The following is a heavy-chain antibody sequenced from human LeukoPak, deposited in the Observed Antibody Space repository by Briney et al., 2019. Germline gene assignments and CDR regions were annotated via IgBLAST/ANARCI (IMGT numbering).Heavy chain of an antibody. J-gene: IGHJ3*02. CDR1: GFTFSSYW. V-gene: IGHV3-7*03. Sequence: TGGSLRLSCAASGFTFSSYWMSWVRQAPGEGLEWVAKINQDGTEKAYVDSVRGRFTISRDNAKNSLFLQMNSLRAEDTAVYYCARVGSGNFLGAFDIWGQGTMVTVSS. CDR3: ARVGSGNFLGAFDI. D-gene: IGHD1-26*01. CDR2: INQDGTEK.